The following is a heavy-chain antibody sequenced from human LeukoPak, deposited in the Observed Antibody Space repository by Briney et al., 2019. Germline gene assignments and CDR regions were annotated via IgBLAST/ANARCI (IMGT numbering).Heavy chain of an antibody. CDR3: ARTPMVRGAYYFDY. V-gene: IGHV1-8*02. D-gene: IGHD3-10*01. CDR2: MNPNSGNT. J-gene: IGHJ4*02. Sequence: ASVKVSCKASGYTFTSYDINWVRQATGQGLEWMGWMNPNSGNTGYAQKFQGRVTMTRNTSISTAYMELSSLRSDDTAIYYCARTPMVRGAYYFDYWGQGTLVTAPS. CDR1: GYTFTSYD.